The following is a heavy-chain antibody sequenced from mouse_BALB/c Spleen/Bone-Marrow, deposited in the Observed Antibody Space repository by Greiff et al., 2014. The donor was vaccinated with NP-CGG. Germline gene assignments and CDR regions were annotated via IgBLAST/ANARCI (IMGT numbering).Heavy chain of an antibody. CDR3: TRDAMDY. J-gene: IGHJ4*01. V-gene: IGHV5-6-4*01. CDR1: GFTFSSYT. CDR2: ISSGGSYT. Sequence: EVKLVESGGGLVKPGGSLKLSCAASGFTFSSYTMSRVRQTPEKRLEWVATISSGGSYTYYPDSVKGRFTISRDNAKNTLYLQMSSLKSEDTAMYYCTRDAMDYWGQGTSVTVSS.